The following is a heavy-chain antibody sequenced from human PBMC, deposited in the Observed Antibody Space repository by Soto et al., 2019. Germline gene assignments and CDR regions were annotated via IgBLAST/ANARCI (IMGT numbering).Heavy chain of an antibody. CDR3: ARGELSCSGGTCYSNRPFDY. CDR2: IYYSGNT. CDR1: GGSISSGDYY. D-gene: IGHD2-15*01. J-gene: IGHJ4*02. V-gene: IGHV4-61*08. Sequence: SETLSLTCTVSGGSISSGDYYWSWIRQPPGKGLEWIGYIYYSGNTNYNPSLKSRVTISVDTSKNQFSLKLTSVTAADTAVYYCARGELSCSGGTCYSNRPFDYWGQGTLVTVSS.